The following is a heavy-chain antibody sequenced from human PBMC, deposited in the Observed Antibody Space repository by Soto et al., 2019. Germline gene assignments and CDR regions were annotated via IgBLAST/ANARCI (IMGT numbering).Heavy chain of an antibody. V-gene: IGHV4-4*07. J-gene: IGHJ6*02. CDR1: GGSISSYY. CDR3: ARDTGYSSSRENYYYRYGMDF. CDR2: IYTRGST. Sequence: WETLSLTCTVPGGSISSYYWSWIRQPAGKGLEWIGRIYTRGSTNYNPSLKSRVTMPVDTSKNQFTQKLSSVTAADTAVYYCARDTGYSSSRENYYYRYGMDFWGQGTTVTVSS. D-gene: IGHD5-12*01.